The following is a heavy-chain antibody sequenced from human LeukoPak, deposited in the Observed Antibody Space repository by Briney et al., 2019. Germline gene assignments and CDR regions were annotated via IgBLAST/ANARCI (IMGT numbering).Heavy chain of an antibody. CDR2: IKSKSDGGTT. V-gene: IGHV3-15*01. Sequence: AGGSLRLSCAASGFTFSSFEMNWVRQAPGKGLEWVGRIKSKSDGGTTDYAAPVKGRFTISRDDSKNTLFLQMNSLKTEDAAVYYCTTDRGLYDSSGYYYFATDIWGQGTMVTVSS. CDR1: GFTFSSFE. J-gene: IGHJ3*02. CDR3: TTDRGLYDSSGYYYFATDI. D-gene: IGHD3-22*01.